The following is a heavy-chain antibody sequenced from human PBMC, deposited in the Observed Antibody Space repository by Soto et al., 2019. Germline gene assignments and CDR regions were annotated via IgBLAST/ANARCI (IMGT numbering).Heavy chain of an antibody. CDR2: ISAYNGNT. Sequence: SSQVSWKGGGDRGTGRGIIWVVLSPGQGLEWMGWISAYNGNTNYAQKLQGRATMTTDTSTSTAYMELRSLRSDDTAVYYCAKCGSGRYFAPWGQGTPVTVVS. D-gene: IGHD3-9*01. CDR1: GDRGTGRG. J-gene: IGHJ5*02. CDR3: AKCGSGRYFAP. V-gene: IGHV1-18*01.